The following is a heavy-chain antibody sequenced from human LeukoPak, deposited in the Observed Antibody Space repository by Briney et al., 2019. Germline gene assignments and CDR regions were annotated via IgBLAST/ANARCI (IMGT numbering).Heavy chain of an antibody. CDR1: GFTFSSYA. CDR3: AKEAAYCGGDCYSGSGY. D-gene: IGHD2-21*02. J-gene: IGHJ4*02. CDR2: ISGSGGST. Sequence: GASLRLSCAASGFTFSSYAMSWVRQAPGKGLEWVSAISGSGGSTYYADSVKGRFTISRDNSKNTLYLQMNSLRAEDTAMYYCAKEAAYCGGDCYSGSGYWGQGTLVTVSS. V-gene: IGHV3-23*01.